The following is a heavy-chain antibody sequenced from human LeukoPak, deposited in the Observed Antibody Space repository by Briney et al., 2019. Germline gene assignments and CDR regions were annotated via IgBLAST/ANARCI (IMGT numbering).Heavy chain of an antibody. CDR2: IIPIFGTA. Sequence: SVKVSCKASGGTFSSYAISWVRQAPGQGLEWMGGIIPIFGTANYAQKFQGRVTITADESTSTAYMELSSLRSEDTAVYYCAGTIESSTGLRYWGQGTLVTVSS. V-gene: IGHV1-69*13. CDR1: GGTFSSYA. CDR3: AGTIESSTGLRY. D-gene: IGHD2-2*01. J-gene: IGHJ4*02.